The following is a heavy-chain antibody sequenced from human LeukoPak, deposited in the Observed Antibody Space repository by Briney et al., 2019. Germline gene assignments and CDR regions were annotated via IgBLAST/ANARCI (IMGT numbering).Heavy chain of an antibody. V-gene: IGHV4-39*01. CDR3: AREFRGVISYFDY. CDR1: GGSISSSSYY. J-gene: IGHJ4*02. CDR2: IYYSGST. D-gene: IGHD3-10*01. Sequence: SSETQSLTCTVSGGSISSSSYYWGWIRQPPGKGREWKGSIYYSGSTYYNPSLKSRVTISVDTSKNQFSLKLSSVTAADTAVYYCAREFRGVISYFDYWGQGTLVTVSS.